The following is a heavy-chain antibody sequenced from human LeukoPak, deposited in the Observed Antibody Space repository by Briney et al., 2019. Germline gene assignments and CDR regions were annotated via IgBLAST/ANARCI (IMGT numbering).Heavy chain of an antibody. J-gene: IGHJ4*02. Sequence: PGGSLRLSCAASGFTFSSYAMHWVRQAPGKGLEWVSGISGSGVSTYYADSVKGRFTISRDNSKNTLYLQMNSLRAEDTAVYYCAKDRSYYDSSGYIYYFDYWGQGTLVTVSS. CDR3: AKDRSYYDSSGYIYYFDY. CDR1: GFTFSSYA. CDR2: ISGSGVST. D-gene: IGHD3-22*01. V-gene: IGHV3-23*01.